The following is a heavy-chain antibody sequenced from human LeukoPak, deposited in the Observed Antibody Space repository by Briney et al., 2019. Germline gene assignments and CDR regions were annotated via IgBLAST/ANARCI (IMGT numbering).Heavy chain of an antibody. CDR2: ISYDGSNK. CDR3: AKDRQGYSSGWYEGDY. J-gene: IGHJ4*02. D-gene: IGHD6-19*01. Sequence: GGSLRLSCAASGFTFSSYGMHWVRQAPGKGLEWVAVISYDGSNKYYADSVKGRFTISRDNSKNTLYLQMNSLRAEDTAVYYCAKDRQGYSSGWYEGDYWGQGTLVTVSS. V-gene: IGHV3-30*18. CDR1: GFTFSSYG.